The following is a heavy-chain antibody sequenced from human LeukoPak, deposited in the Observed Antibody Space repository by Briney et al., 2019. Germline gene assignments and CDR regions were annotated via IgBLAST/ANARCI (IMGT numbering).Heavy chain of an antibody. CDR2: MNPNSGNT. CDR3: ARTVVVVPAAPSFDY. D-gene: IGHD2-2*01. CDR1: EYTFTSYD. Sequence: ASVKVSCKASEYTFTSYDINWVRQATGQGLEWMGWMNPNSGNTGYAQKFQGRVTMTRDTSISTAYMELSSLRSEDTAVYYCARTVVVVPAAPSFDYWGQGTLVTVSS. J-gene: IGHJ4*02. V-gene: IGHV1-8*01.